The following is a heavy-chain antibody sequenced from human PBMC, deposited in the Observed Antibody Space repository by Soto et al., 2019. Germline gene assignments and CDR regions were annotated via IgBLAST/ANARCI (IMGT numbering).Heavy chain of an antibody. Sequence: SETLSLTCTVSGGSISSSSYYWGWIRQPPGKGLEWIGSIYYSGSTYYNPSLKSRVTISVDTSKNQFSLKLSSVTAADTAVYYCASQYYDILTGYYYFDYWGQGTLVTVSS. CDR3: ASQYYDILTGYYYFDY. CDR2: IYYSGST. J-gene: IGHJ4*02. CDR1: GGSISSSSYY. D-gene: IGHD3-9*01. V-gene: IGHV4-39*01.